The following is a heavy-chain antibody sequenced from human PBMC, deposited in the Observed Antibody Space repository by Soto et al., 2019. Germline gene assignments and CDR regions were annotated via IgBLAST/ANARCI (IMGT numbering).Heavy chain of an antibody. Sequence: QVQLQESGPGLVKPSGTLSLTCAVSGGSISSYNWWNWVRQPPGKGLEWIGQIYHSGSTTYNPSLKSRVTISVDKSKNQFSLKMNSVAAADTALYYCARDLGRPGGNSYDSWGQGTLVTVSS. CDR2: IYHSGST. D-gene: IGHD2-21*02. CDR1: GGSISSYNW. J-gene: IGHJ4*02. CDR3: ARDLGRPGGNSYDS. V-gene: IGHV4-4*02.